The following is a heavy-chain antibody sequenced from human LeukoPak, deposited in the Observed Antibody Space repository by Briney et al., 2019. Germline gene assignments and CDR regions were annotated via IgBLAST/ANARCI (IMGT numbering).Heavy chain of an antibody. Sequence: GGSLRLSCAASGFTFSSYAMSWARQAPGKGLEWVSGISGNGGGTYYADSVKGRFTISRDNSKNTLYLQMNGLRAEDTAVYYCAKSFGYSKSWFDYWGQGTPATVSS. V-gene: IGHV3-23*01. J-gene: IGHJ4*02. CDR1: GFTFSSYA. CDR2: ISGNGGGT. D-gene: IGHD6-13*01. CDR3: AKSFGYSKSWFDY.